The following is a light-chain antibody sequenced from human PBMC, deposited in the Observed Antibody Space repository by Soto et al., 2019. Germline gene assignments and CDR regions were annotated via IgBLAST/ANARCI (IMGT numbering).Light chain of an antibody. Sequence: QSALTQPPSASGSPGQSVTISCTGTSSDIGTYDYVSWYQHLPDKAPKLIIYEVSKRPSGVPDRFSGSKSGNTASLTVSGLQAEDEGDYYCCSYGGGNNFYVFXTGTKVTVL. CDR3: CSYGGGNNFYV. CDR1: SSDIGTYDY. V-gene: IGLV2-8*01. CDR2: EVS. J-gene: IGLJ1*01.